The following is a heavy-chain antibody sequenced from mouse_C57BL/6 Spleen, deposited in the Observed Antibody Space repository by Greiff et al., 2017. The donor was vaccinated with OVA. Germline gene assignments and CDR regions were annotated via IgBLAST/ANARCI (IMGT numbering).Heavy chain of an antibody. CDR1: GFTFSSYA. CDR2: ISSGGDYI. J-gene: IGHJ1*03. D-gene: IGHD1-1*01. V-gene: IGHV5-9-1*02. Sequence: EVMLVESGEGLVKPGGSLKLSCAASGFTFSSYAMSWVRQTPEKRLEWVAYISSGGDYIYYADTVKGRFTISRDNARNTLYLQMSSLKSEDTAMYYCTRAYYYGSPWYFDVWGTGTTVTVSS. CDR3: TRAYYYGSPWYFDV.